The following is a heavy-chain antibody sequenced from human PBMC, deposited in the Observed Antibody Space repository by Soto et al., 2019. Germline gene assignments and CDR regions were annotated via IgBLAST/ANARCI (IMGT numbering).Heavy chain of an antibody. CDR2: IYYSGST. V-gene: IGHV4-31*03. J-gene: IGHJ5*02. D-gene: IGHD3-10*01. Sequence: QVQLQESGPGLVKPSETLSLTCTVSGGSISSGGYYWSWIRQHPGKGLEWIGYIYYSGSTYYNPSRESRVTISVDTSKNQSSLKLSSVPAADTAIYYCARDSPITMVGPVQNWFDPWGQGTLVTVSS. CDR1: GGSISSGGYY. CDR3: ARDSPITMVGPVQNWFDP.